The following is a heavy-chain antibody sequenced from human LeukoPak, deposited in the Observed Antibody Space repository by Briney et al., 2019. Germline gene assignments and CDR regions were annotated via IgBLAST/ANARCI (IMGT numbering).Heavy chain of an antibody. V-gene: IGHV3-30*01. D-gene: IGHD2-15*01. CDR3: ATNAVVVAATGVLDI. CDR1: GFTFSSYA. Sequence: GRSLRLSCAASGFTFSSYAMHWVRQAPGKGLEWVAVISYDGSNKYYADSVKGRFTISRDNSQNTLYLQMNGLRVEDTGVYYCATNAVVVAATGVLDIWGQGTMVTVSS. J-gene: IGHJ3*02. CDR2: ISYDGSNK.